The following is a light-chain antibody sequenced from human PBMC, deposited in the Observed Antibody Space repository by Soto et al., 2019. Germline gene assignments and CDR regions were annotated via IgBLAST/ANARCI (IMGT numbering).Light chain of an antibody. V-gene: IGKV1-6*02. CDR3: LQDYNYPLT. Sequence: IQMTQSPSSLSAYVGDRVTITCRASQGIRDDLGWYQQKPGRAPRLLIYGASSLQSGVPSRFSGSGYGTEFTLTISSLQPEDFATYCCLQDYNYPLTFGGGTKVDIK. CDR1: QGIRDD. J-gene: IGKJ4*01. CDR2: GAS.